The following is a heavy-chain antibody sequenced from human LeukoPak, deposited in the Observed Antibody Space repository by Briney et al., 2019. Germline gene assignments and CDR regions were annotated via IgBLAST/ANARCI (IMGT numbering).Heavy chain of an antibody. V-gene: IGHV4-30-4*08. CDR1: GGSISSGDYY. CDR2: IYYSGST. J-gene: IGHJ4*02. Sequence: SQTLSLTCTVSGGSISSGDYYWSWIRQPPGKGLEWIGYIYYSGSTYYNPSLKSRVTISVDTSKNQFSLELSSVTAADTAVYYCAREGRIAVAGLFDYWGQGTLVTVSS. CDR3: AREGRIAVAGLFDY. D-gene: IGHD6-19*01.